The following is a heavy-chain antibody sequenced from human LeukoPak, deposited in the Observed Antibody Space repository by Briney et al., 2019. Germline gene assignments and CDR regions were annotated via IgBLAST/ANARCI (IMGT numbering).Heavy chain of an antibody. Sequence: PSETLSLTCTVSGGSISSGDYYWSWIRQPPGKGLEWIGYIYYSGSTYYNPSLKSRVTISVDTSKNQFSLKLSSVTAADTAVYYCARVARGRGGNFDYWGQGTLVTVSS. CDR1: GGSISSGDYY. CDR2: IYYSGST. D-gene: IGHD3-16*01. J-gene: IGHJ4*02. CDR3: ARVARGRGGNFDY. V-gene: IGHV4-30-4*01.